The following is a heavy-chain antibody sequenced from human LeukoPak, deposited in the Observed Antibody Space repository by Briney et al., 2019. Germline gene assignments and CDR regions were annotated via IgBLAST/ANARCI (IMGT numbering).Heavy chain of an antibody. CDR1: GFTFSSYA. V-gene: IGHV3-23*01. D-gene: IGHD5-18*01. Sequence: GGSLRLSCAASGFTFSSYALSWVRQAPGKGLEWVSAISGSGGSTYYADSVKGRFTISRDNSKNTLYLQMNSLRAEDTAVYYCAKSGYSYGYYFDYWGQGTLVTVSS. J-gene: IGHJ4*02. CDR3: AKSGYSYGYYFDY. CDR2: ISGSGGST.